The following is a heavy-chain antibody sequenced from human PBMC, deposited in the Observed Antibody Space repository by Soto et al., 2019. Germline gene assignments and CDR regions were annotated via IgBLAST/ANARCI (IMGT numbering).Heavy chain of an antibody. J-gene: IGHJ3*01. V-gene: IGHV3-30-3*01. D-gene: IGHD2-21*01. CDR3: VRDRETIAVHALGL. CDR1: GFSVSSYA. CDR2: VSSDGSSK. Sequence: QVQLVESGGGVVQPGRSLRLSCAASGFSVSSYAMHWVRQAPGKGLEWVAVVSSDGSSKYYADSVKGRFTISRDNSKNTLYLQLNSLRAEDTAVYHCVRDRETIAVHALGLWGQGTMVTVSS.